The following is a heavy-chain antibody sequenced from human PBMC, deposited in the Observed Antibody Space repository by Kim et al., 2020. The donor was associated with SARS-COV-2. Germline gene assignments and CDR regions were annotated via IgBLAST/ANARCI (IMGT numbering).Heavy chain of an antibody. CDR2: ISHSGNT. CDR1: GGSISSGTW. Sequence: SETLSLTCGVSGGSISSGTWWRWVRQPPGKGLVWIGAISHSGNTNYNPSLRSRVTISVDKSKNQFSLSLNSVTAADTAVYYCARLESDSGGYYWFDPWGQGTLVTVSS. D-gene: IGHD1-26*01. J-gene: IGHJ5*02. CDR3: ARLESDSGGYYWFDP. V-gene: IGHV4-4*02.